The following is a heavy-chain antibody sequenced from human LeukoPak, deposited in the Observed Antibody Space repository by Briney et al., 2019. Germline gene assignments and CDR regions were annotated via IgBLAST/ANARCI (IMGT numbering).Heavy chain of an antibody. CDR1: GGTFSSYA. CDR2: IIPILGIA. J-gene: IGHJ4*02. D-gene: IGHD5-12*01. V-gene: IGHV1-69*04. Sequence: SVKVSCKASGGTFSSYAISWVRQAPGQGLEWMGRIIPILGIANYAQKFQGRVTITADKSTSTAYMELSSLRSEDTAVYYCATEKRGYSGYSFDYWGQGTLVTVSS. CDR3: ATEKRGYSGYSFDY.